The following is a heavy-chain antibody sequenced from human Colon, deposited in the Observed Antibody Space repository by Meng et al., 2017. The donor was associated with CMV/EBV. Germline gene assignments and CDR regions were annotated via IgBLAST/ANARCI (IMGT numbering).Heavy chain of an antibody. CDR3: ALVKDTYAQRGPFDI. D-gene: IGHD2-2*01. CDR1: EYTYTAFW. Sequence: GESLKISCQGSEYTYTAFWIGWVRQRPGKGLEWMGIIYPEDSDTRYSPSFHGQVRISVDKSIRTAYLQWGSLKASDTAMYYCALVKDTYAQRGPFDIWGQGTMVTVSS. V-gene: IGHV5-51*01. J-gene: IGHJ3*02. CDR2: IYPEDSDT.